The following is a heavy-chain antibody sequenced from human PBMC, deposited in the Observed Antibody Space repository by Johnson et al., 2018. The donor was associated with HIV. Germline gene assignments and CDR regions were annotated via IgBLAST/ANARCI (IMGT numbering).Heavy chain of an antibody. D-gene: IGHD6-6*01. CDR1: GFTFSSYG. Sequence: QVQLVESGGGVVQPGRSLRLSCAASGFTFSSYGMHWVRQAPGKGLEWVAVIWYDGSNNYYADSVKGRFTISRDNSKNTLYLQMNSLRAGDTAVYYCAKVYSSSVPAPGIWGQGTMVTVSS. CDR3: AKVYSSSVPAPGI. J-gene: IGHJ3*02. CDR2: IWYDGSNN. V-gene: IGHV3-33*06.